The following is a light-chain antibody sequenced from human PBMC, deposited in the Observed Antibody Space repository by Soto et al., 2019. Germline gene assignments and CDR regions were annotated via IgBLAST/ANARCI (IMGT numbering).Light chain of an antibody. CDR2: GAS. CDR1: QSVSSSY. CDR3: QQYNNWLLT. Sequence: EIVLTQSPGTLSLSPGERATLSCRASQSVSSSYLAWYQQKPGQAPRLLIYGASSRATGIPDRFSGSGSGTEFTLTISSLQSEDFAVYYCQQYNNWLLTFGGGTKVDNK. V-gene: IGKV3-20*01. J-gene: IGKJ4*01.